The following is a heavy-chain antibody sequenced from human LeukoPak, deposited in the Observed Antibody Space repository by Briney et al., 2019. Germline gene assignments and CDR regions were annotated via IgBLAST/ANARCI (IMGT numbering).Heavy chain of an antibody. D-gene: IGHD3-22*01. Sequence: VASVKVSCKASGYTFTGYYMHWVRQAPGQGPEWMGWINPNSGGTNYAQKFQGRVTMTRDTSISTAYMELSRLRSDDTAVYYCARDRDSDSSGFNWFDPWGQGTLVTVSS. J-gene: IGHJ5*02. CDR1: GYTFTGYY. CDR2: INPNSGGT. V-gene: IGHV1-2*02. CDR3: ARDRDSDSSGFNWFDP.